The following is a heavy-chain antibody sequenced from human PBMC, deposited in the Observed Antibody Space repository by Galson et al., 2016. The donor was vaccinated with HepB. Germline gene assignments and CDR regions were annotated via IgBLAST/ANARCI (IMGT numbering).Heavy chain of an antibody. CDR3: ARELRPLGFDP. V-gene: IGHV1-69*13. CDR1: GGTFTSYS. Sequence: SVKVSCKASGGTFTSYSVSWVRQAPGQGLKWIGGIIPIFGRAIYAQQFQGRVTITADESTSTVYMELSSLRSEDTAVYYCARELRPLGFDPWGQGTLVTGSS. CDR2: IIPIFGRA. J-gene: IGHJ5*02.